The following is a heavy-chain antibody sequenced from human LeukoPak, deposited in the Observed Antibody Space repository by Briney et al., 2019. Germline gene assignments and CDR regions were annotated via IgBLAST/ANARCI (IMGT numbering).Heavy chain of an antibody. J-gene: IGHJ4*02. CDR3: ARRGYYDFWSGYYFPY. V-gene: IGHV4-34*01. D-gene: IGHD3-3*01. CDR2: INHSGST. CDR1: GGSFSGYY. Sequence: SETLPLTCAVYGGSFSGYYWSWIRQPPGKGLEWIGEINHSGSTNYNPSLKSRVTISVDTSTNQFSLRLSSVTAADTAVYYCARRGYYDFWSGYYFPYWGQGTLVTVSS.